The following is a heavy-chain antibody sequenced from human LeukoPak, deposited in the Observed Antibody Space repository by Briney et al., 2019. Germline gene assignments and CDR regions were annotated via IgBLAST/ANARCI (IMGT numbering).Heavy chain of an antibody. CDR1: GFTFSDSG. Sequence: GGSLKLSCAASGFTFSDSGMHWVRQASGKGLEWVGRIKSKANNYATAYAASVKGRFTISRDDSKNTAFLQMDSLKTEGTAMYYCSNSPASSDFAWGQGTLVTVSS. V-gene: IGHV3-73*01. CDR3: SNSPASSDFA. D-gene: IGHD6-25*01. CDR2: IKSKANNYAT. J-gene: IGHJ5*02.